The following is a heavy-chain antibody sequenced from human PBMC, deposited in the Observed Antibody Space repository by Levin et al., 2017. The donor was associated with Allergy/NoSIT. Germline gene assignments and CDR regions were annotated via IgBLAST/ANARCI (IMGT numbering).Heavy chain of an antibody. V-gene: IGHV1-69*06. Sequence: EASVKVSCKASGGTFTTYAINWVRQAPGQGLEWMGGIVPILASPKYAQNFQGRVTITADRSTNTAYMELSSLTSEDTAVYYCARAGGRLNYDTSGYYAYWGQGTLVTVSS. CDR1: GGTFTTYA. D-gene: IGHD3-22*01. CDR2: IVPILASP. CDR3: ARAGGRLNYDTSGYYAY. J-gene: IGHJ4*02.